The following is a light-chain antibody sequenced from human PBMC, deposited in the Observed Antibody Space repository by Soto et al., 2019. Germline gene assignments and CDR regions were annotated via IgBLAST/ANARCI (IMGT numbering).Light chain of an antibody. Sequence: EIVMTQSPATLYVSPGERATLSCRASQSISSKLAWYQQKPGQAPRLLIYGASTRATGIPARFSGSGSGTEFTLTITSLQSEDFAVYYCQEYNNWHPITFGGGTKVEIK. CDR1: QSISSK. CDR3: QEYNNWHPIT. CDR2: GAS. V-gene: IGKV3-15*01. J-gene: IGKJ4*01.